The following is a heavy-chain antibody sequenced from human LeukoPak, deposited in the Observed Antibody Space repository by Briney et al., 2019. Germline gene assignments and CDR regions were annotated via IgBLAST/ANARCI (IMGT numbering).Heavy chain of an antibody. CDR1: GGSISSGGYY. Sequence: PSQTLSLTCTVSGGSISSGGYYWSWIRQPPGKGLQWIGYIYHSGSTYYNPSLKSRVTISVDTSKNQFSLKLSSVTAADTAVYYCAMGYSSSYFDYWGQGTLVTVSS. V-gene: IGHV4-30-2*02. D-gene: IGHD6-13*01. J-gene: IGHJ4*02. CDR2: IYHSGST. CDR3: AMGYSSSYFDY.